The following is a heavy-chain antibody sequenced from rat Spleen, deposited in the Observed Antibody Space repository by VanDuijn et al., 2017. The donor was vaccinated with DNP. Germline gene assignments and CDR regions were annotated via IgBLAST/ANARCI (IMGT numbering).Heavy chain of an antibody. CDR3: ASRPPPTRGPFDY. CDR1: GLTFSDHN. Sequence: EVQLVESGGGLVQPGRSLKVSCAVSGLTFSDHNMAWVRQAPKKGLEWVATISYNGGTPYYRDSVKGRFTISRDNAQSTLYLQMDSLRSEDTATYYCASRPPPTRGPFDYWGQGVTVTVSS. J-gene: IGHJ2*01. D-gene: IGHD1-4*01. CDR2: ISYNGGTP. V-gene: IGHV5-7*01.